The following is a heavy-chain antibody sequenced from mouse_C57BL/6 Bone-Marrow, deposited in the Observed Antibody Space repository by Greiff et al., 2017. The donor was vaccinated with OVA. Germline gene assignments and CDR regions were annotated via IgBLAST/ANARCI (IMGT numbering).Heavy chain of an antibody. Sequence: QVQLQQSGAELARPGASVKMSCKASGYTFTSYSMHWVKQRPGQGLEWIGYINPSSGYTKYNQKFKDKATLTADKSSSTAYMQLSSLTSEDSAVYYCAGVIGITTVVENYAMDYWGQGTSVTVSS. CDR3: AGVIGITTVVENYAMDY. CDR2: INPSSGYT. CDR1: GYTFTSYS. J-gene: IGHJ4*01. V-gene: IGHV1-4*01. D-gene: IGHD1-1*01.